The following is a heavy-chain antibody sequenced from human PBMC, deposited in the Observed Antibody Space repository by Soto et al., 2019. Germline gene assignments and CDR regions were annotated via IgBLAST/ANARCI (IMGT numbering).Heavy chain of an antibody. J-gene: IGHJ4*02. Sequence: EVQLVESGGGLVQPGGSLRLSCAASGFTFSSYWMHWVRQAPGKGLVWVSRINSDGSSTSYADSVKGRFTISRDNAKNTVYRQMNGLRAEDTAVYYCARAGGVWGGSDFWGQGTLVTVSS. CDR3: ARAGGVWGGSDF. CDR2: INSDGSST. CDR1: GFTFSSYW. D-gene: IGHD3-16*01. V-gene: IGHV3-74*01.